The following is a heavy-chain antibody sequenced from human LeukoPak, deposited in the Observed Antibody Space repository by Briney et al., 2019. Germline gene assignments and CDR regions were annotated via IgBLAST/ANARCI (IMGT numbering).Heavy chain of an antibody. J-gene: IGHJ4*02. V-gene: IGHV3-48*03. CDR2: ISSSGSTI. Sequence: GGSLRLSCAASGFTFSSYEMNWVRQAPGKGLEWVSYISSSGSTIYYADSVKGRFTISRDNSKNSLYLQMNSLRTEDTALYYCAKEFYSNYYWGQGTLVTVSS. CDR3: AKEFYSNYY. CDR1: GFTFSSYE. D-gene: IGHD4-11*01.